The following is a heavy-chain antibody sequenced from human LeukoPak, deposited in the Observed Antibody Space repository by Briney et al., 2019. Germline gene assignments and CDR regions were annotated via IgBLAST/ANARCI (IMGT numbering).Heavy chain of an antibody. CDR1: GFTFSRSW. CDR3: ASSPYITHYHYGMDA. J-gene: IGHJ6*02. V-gene: IGHV3-7*01. CDR2: IKQDGSEQ. D-gene: IGHD2-2*02. Sequence: PGGSLRLSCAASGFTFSRSWMSWVRQAPGKGLEWVANIKQDGSEQNYVDSVKGRFTISRDNAKNSLYLQMNSLRGEDTAVYYCASSPYITHYHYGMDAWGPGTTVTVSS.